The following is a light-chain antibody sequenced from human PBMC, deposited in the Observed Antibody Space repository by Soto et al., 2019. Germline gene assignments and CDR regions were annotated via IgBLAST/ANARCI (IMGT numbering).Light chain of an antibody. CDR2: GAS. Sequence: EIVLTQSPGTLSLSPGERATLSCRASQSVSSSFLAWYQHKPGQAPRLLIYGASTRATGIPARFSGSGSGTEFTLTISSLQSEDFAVYYCQQYNNWPPSWTFGQGTKVDIK. CDR3: QQYNNWPPSWT. J-gene: IGKJ1*01. CDR1: QSVSSS. V-gene: IGKV3-15*01.